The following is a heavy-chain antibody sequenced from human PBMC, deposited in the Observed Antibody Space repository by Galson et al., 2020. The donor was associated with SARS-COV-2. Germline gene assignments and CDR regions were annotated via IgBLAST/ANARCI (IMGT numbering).Heavy chain of an antibody. CDR1: GFSLTTSGMC. V-gene: IGHV2-70*11. D-gene: IGHD6-19*01. CDR3: ARIDSSGCRGNY. CDR2: IDWDDDD. Sequence: ESGPTLVKPTQTLTLTCTFSGFSLTTSGMCVGWIRQPPGKALEWLARIDWDDDDYYSASLKTRPTISKDTSKNQVVLTMTNMDPVDTATYYCARIDSSGCRGNYWGQGTLVTVSS. J-gene: IGHJ4*02.